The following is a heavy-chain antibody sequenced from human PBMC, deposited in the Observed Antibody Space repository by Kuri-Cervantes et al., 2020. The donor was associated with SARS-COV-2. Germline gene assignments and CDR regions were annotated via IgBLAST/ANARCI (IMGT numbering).Heavy chain of an antibody. V-gene: IGHV1-46*01. Sequence: ASVKVSCKASGYTSTSYGISWVRQAPGQGLEWMGIINPSGGSTSYAQKFQGRVTMTRDTSTSTVYMELSSLRSEDTAVYYCARAELTGIDYWGQGTLVTVSS. J-gene: IGHJ4*02. CDR3: ARAELTGIDY. D-gene: IGHD7-27*01. CDR1: GYTSTSYG. CDR2: INPSGGST.